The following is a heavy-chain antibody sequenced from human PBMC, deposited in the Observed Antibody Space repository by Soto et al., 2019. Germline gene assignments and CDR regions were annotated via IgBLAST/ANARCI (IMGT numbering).Heavy chain of an antibody. V-gene: IGHV4-30-2*01. D-gene: IGHD3-22*01. CDR3: ARTNYYDWSGYYGETYYFDY. J-gene: IGHJ4*02. CDR1: GGSISSDGYS. CDR2: IYHSGST. Sequence: ASETLSLTCAVSGGSISSDGYSWSWIRQPPGKGLEWIGYIYHSGSTYYNASLKSRVTISVDRSKNQFSLRLSSVTAADTAVYYCARTNYYDWSGYYGETYYFDYWGQGTLVTVSS.